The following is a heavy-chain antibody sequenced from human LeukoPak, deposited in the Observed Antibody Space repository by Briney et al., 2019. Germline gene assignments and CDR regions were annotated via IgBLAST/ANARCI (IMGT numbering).Heavy chain of an antibody. CDR1: GGSFSGYY. J-gene: IGHJ4*02. V-gene: IGHV4-34*01. D-gene: IGHD3-3*01. Sequence: PSETLSLTCAVYGGSFSGYYWSWIRQPPGKGLEWIGEINHSGSTNYNPSLKSRVTISVDTSKNQFSLKLSSVTAADTAVYYCARVGSTIFGTYYFDYWGQGTLVTVSS. CDR2: INHSGST. CDR3: ARVGSTIFGTYYFDY.